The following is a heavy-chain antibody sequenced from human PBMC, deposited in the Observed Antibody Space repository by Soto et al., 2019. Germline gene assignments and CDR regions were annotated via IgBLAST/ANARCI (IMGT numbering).Heavy chain of an antibody. V-gene: IGHV1-46*03. J-gene: IGHJ1*01. CDR3: ARSRGAAAGTPEYFQQ. CDR1: GYTFTSYY. D-gene: IGHD6-13*01. Sequence: ASVKVSCKASGYTFTSYYMHWVRQAPGQGLEWMGIINPSGGSTSYAQKFQGRVTMTRDTSTSTVYMELSSLRSEDTAVYYCARSRGAAAGTPEYFQQWGQGNLVTVSS. CDR2: INPSGGST.